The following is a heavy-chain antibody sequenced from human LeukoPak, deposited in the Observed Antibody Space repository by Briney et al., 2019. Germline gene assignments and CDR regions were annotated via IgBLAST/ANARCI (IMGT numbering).Heavy chain of an antibody. J-gene: IGHJ4*02. CDR2: INHSGST. Sequence: PSETLSLTCAVYGGSFSGYYWSWIRQPPGKGLEWIGEINHSGSTNYNPSLKSRVTISVDTSKNQFSLKLSSVTAADTAVYYCARANMDYYGSGSQFDYWGQGTLVTVSS. CDR3: ARANMDYYGSGSQFDY. CDR1: GGSFSGYY. V-gene: IGHV4-34*01. D-gene: IGHD3-10*01.